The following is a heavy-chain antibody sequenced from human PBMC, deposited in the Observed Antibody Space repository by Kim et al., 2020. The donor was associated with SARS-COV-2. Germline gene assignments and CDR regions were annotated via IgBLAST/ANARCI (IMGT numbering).Heavy chain of an antibody. CDR2: IRDRGGNT. D-gene: IGHD6-13*01. CDR1: GFTFSSYG. V-gene: IGHV3-23*01. Sequence: GGSLRLSCAASGFTFSSYGMSWVRQAPGKGLEWVATIRDRGGNTYYADSVKGRFTISRDNSKNTVYLQMSSLRAEDTAVYYCARHWRYSRYSSGLEYDY. J-gene: IGHJ4*01. CDR3: ARHWRYSRYSSGLEYDY.